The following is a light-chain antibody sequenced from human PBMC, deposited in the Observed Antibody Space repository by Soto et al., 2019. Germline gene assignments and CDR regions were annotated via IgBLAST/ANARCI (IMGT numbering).Light chain of an antibody. CDR2: TAS. CDR3: QQHESYPRT. Sequence: DIKMTQSPSTLSAYVGDRVTITCRASQSINTWLAWYKQKPGKAPRLLIYTASSLESGVTSRFSGSGSGTEFTLTISSLQPDDCGTYSCQQHESYPRTFGQGTKVEIK. J-gene: IGKJ1*01. V-gene: IGKV1-5*03. CDR1: QSINTW.